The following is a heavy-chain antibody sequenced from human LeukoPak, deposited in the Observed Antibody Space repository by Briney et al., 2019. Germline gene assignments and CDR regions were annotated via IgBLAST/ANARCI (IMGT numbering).Heavy chain of an antibody. CDR3: ARPRQGDSESYIDFEY. J-gene: IGHJ4*02. D-gene: IGHD1-26*01. CDR2: ISVKGDRT. Sequence: PGGSLRLSCAASGFTFSNYIMSWVRLAPGKGLEWVSGISVKGDRTFYADSVKGRFTVSRDTPKNTLYLQMSSLRAEDTAVYYCARPRQGDSESYIDFEYWGQGILVTVSS. V-gene: IGHV3-23*01. CDR1: GFTFSNYI.